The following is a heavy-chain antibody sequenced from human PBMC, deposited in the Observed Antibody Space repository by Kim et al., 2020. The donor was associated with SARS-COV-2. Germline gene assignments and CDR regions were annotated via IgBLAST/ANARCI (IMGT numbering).Heavy chain of an antibody. J-gene: IGHJ4*02. CDR3: ARKRRSSSWYGDY. D-gene: IGHD6-13*01. V-gene: IGHV4-34*01. Sequence: YNPSLKRRVTISVDTSKNQFSLKLSSVTAADTAVYYCARKRRSSSWYGDYWGQGTLVTVSS.